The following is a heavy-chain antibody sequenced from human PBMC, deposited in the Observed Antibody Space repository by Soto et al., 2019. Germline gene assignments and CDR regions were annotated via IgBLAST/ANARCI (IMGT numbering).Heavy chain of an antibody. CDR2: IYSSGSN. D-gene: IGHD2-2*01. Sequence: PSETLSLTCTVSGGSISSGDSFWSWIRQPPGKGLQWIGYIYSSGSNYYTPSLKSRVTISVDMSKNQFSLRLSSVTAADTAVYYCARGAQYQHLESWGPGTRVTVSS. CDR3: ARGAQYQHLES. J-gene: IGHJ4*02. V-gene: IGHV4-30-4*01. CDR1: GGSISSGDSF.